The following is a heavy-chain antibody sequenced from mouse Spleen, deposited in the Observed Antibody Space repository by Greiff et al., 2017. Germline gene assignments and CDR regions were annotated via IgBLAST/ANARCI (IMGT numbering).Heavy chain of an antibody. Sequence: QVQLQQSGAELARPGASVKLSCKASGYTFTSCGISWVKQRTGQGLEWIGEIYPRSGNTYYNEKFKGKATLTADKSSSTAYMELRSLTSEDSAVYFCARGDGDHWYFDVWGAGTTVTVSS. CDR3: ARGDGDHWYFDV. CDR2: IYPRSGNT. CDR1: GYTFTSCG. J-gene: IGHJ1*01. V-gene: IGHV1-81*01. D-gene: IGHD2-13*01.